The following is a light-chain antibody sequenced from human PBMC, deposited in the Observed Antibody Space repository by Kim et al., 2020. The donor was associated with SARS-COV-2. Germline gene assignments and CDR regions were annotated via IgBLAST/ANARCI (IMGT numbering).Light chain of an antibody. V-gene: IGLV1-51*01. J-gene: IGLJ2*01. Sequence: GQKVTISCSGSSSNIGNNYVSWYQQLPGTAPKLLIYDNYKRPSGIPDRFSGSKSGTSATLGITGLQTGDEADYYCGTWDSSLSAVVIGGGTKLTGL. CDR3: GTWDSSLSAVV. CDR1: SSNIGNNY. CDR2: DNY.